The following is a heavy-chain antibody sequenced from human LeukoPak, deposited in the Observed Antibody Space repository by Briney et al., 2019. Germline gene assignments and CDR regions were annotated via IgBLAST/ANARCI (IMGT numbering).Heavy chain of an antibody. V-gene: IGHV3-11*01. J-gene: IGHJ4*02. Sequence: KPGGSLRLSCAASGFTFSDYYMSWIRQAPGKGLEWVSYISSSGSTIYYADSVKGRFTISRDNAKNSLYLQMNSLRAEDTAVYYCARAELLWFGESPHPFDYWGQGTLVTVSS. CDR2: ISSSGSTI. CDR1: GFTFSDYY. D-gene: IGHD3-10*01. CDR3: ARAELLWFGESPHPFDY.